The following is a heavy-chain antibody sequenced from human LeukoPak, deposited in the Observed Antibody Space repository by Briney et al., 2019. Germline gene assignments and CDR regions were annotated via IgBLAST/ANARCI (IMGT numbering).Heavy chain of an antibody. CDR2: ISYDGSNK. D-gene: IGHD3-10*01. CDR1: GFTFSSYA. V-gene: IGHV3-30-3*01. CDR3: AKASPGRITMVRGVKGYFDY. J-gene: IGHJ4*02. Sequence: PGGSLRLSCAASGFTFSSYAMHWVRQAPGKGLEWVAVISYDGSNKYYADSVKGRFTISRDNSKNTLYLQMNSLRAEDTAVYYCAKASPGRITMVRGVKGYFDYWGQGTLVTVSS.